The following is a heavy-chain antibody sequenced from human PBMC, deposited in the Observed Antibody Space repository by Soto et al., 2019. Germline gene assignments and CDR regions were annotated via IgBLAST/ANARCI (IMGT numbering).Heavy chain of an antibody. CDR2: ISTTSTYT. V-gene: IGHV3-21*02. CDR3: ARDDGLSSTNVKVFDI. J-gene: IGHJ3*02. CDR1: GFTFSGYY. Sequence: ELQLVESGGGLVEPGGSLRLSCAASGFTFSGYYMNWVPQAPGKGLEWVPPISTTSTYTHYADSLKGRFTISRANAKKLLYLQMDSLRAEDTAVYYCARDDGLSSTNVKVFDIWGQGTKVTVSS. D-gene: IGHD2-2*01.